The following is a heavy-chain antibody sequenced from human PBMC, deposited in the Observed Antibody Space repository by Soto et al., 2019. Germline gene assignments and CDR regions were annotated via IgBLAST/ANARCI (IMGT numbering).Heavy chain of an antibody. Sequence: GGSLRLSCAASGFTFSDYYMSWIRQAPGKGLEWVSYISSSGSTIYYADSVKGRFTISRDNAKNSLYLQMNSLRAEDTAVYYCARDRYYYDSSGHDAFDIWGQGTMVTVSS. CDR2: ISSSGSTI. CDR3: ARDRYYYDSSGHDAFDI. V-gene: IGHV3-11*01. J-gene: IGHJ3*02. CDR1: GFTFSDYY. D-gene: IGHD3-22*01.